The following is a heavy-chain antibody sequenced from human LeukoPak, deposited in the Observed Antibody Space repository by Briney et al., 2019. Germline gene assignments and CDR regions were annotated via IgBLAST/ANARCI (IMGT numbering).Heavy chain of an antibody. J-gene: IGHJ3*02. D-gene: IGHD3-22*01. CDR2: ISAYNGNT. Sequence: ASVKDSCKASGYTFTSYGICWVRQAPGQGLEWVGWISAYNGNTNYAQKLQGRVTMTTDTSTSTAYMELRSLRSDDTAVYYCARDSRYDSNPDSRRVDIWGQGTMVTVSS. CDR1: GYTFTSYG. CDR3: ARDSRYDSNPDSRRVDI. V-gene: IGHV1-18*01.